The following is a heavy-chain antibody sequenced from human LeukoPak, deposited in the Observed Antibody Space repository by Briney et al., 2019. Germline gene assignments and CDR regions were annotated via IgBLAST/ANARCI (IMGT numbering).Heavy chain of an antibody. D-gene: IGHD5-24*01. Sequence: GGSLRLSCAASGFTFSSYAMSWVRQAPGKGLEWVSSISVSGGGTYYADSVKGRFTISRDNSKNTLYLQMNGLRAEDTAVYYCARDVEERWLPRLDYWGQGTLVTVSS. J-gene: IGHJ4*02. CDR2: ISVSGGGT. V-gene: IGHV3-23*01. CDR1: GFTFSSYA. CDR3: ARDVEERWLPRLDY.